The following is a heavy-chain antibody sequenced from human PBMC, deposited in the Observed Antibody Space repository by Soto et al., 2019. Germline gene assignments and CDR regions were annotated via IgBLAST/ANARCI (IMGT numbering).Heavy chain of an antibody. CDR2: ISGSGGST. D-gene: IGHD3-9*01. CDR3: AKPGRYFYWLSSYYFDY. CDR1: GFTFSSYA. J-gene: IGHJ4*02. Sequence: GGSLRLSCAASGFTFSSYAMSWVRQAPGKGLEWVSAISGSGGSTYYADSVKGRFTISRDNSKNTLYLQMNSLRAEDTAVYYCAKPGRYFYWLSSYYFDYWGQGTLVTVSS. V-gene: IGHV3-23*01.